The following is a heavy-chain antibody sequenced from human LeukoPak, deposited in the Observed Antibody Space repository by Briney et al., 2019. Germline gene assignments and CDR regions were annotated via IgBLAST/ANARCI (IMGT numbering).Heavy chain of an antibody. CDR1: GASISTHY. D-gene: IGHD2-15*01. J-gene: IGHJ4*02. Sequence: SETLSLTCTVSGASISTHYWSWIRQPPEKGPEWIGDFYFSGSTNYNPSLKSRATISGDTSKNQFSLNLRSVTAADTAVYYCARHVICGGGNCYGAALDYWGQGTLVTVSS. V-gene: IGHV4-59*08. CDR2: FYFSGST. CDR3: ARHVICGGGNCYGAALDY.